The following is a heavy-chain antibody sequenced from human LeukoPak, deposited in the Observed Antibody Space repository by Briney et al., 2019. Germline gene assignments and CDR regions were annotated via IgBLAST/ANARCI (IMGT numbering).Heavy chain of an antibody. CDR2: IKEDENER. J-gene: IGHJ4*02. V-gene: IGHV3-7*01. Sequence: GGSLRLSCAASGFTFSDYYMSWIRQAPEKGLEWVAYIKEDENERHYVDSVKGRFTISRDNAKNSLHLQMDSLRGEDTAVYFCARVRTDSSGWFTNYFDYWGQGTLVTVSS. CDR1: GFTFSDYY. D-gene: IGHD6-19*01. CDR3: ARVRTDSSGWFTNYFDY.